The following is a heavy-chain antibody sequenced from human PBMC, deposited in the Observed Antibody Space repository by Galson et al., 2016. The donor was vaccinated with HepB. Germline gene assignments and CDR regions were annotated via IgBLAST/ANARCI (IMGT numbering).Heavy chain of an antibody. D-gene: IGHD6-6*01. CDR3: ARGAARPGDWYFDL. CDR2: IGTAGDT. J-gene: IGHJ2*01. V-gene: IGHV3-13*04. Sequence: SLRLSCAASGFTFSSYDMHWVRPATGKGLEWVSTIGTAGDTYYPGSVKGRFTLSRENAKNSLYLQMNSLRAGDTAVYYCARGAARPGDWYFDLWGRGTLVT. CDR1: GFTFSSYD.